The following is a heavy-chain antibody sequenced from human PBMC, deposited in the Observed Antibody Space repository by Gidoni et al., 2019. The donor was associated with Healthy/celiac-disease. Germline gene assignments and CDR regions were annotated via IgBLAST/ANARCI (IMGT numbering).Heavy chain of an antibody. D-gene: IGHD3-3*01. V-gene: IGHV4-38-2*02. CDR1: GYSISSGSY. Sequence: QVQLQESGPGLVKPSETLSLTCAVSGYSISSGSYWGWIRQPPGKGLEWIGSIYHSGSNYYNPSLKSRVTISVDTSKNQFSLKLSSVTAADTAVYYCARDGITIFGVVSFFYPNWFDPWGQGTLVTVSS. J-gene: IGHJ5*02. CDR3: ARDGITIFGVVSFFYPNWFDP. CDR2: IYHSGSN.